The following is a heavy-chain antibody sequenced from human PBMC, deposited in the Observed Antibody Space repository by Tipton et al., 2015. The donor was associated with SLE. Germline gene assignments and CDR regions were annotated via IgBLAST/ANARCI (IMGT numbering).Heavy chain of an antibody. CDR3: ATELYRGYTSGWGPDY. D-gene: IGHD6-19*01. J-gene: IGHJ4*02. V-gene: IGHV4-39*07. CDR1: GGSISRSNYY. CDR2: ISYSGNT. Sequence: TLSLTCTVSGGSISRSNYYWGWIRRPPGRGLEWIGTISYSGNTYYNPSLKSRLTISVDTSKNQFSLKLSSVTAADTAVYYCATELYRGYTSGWGPDYWGQGTLVTVSS.